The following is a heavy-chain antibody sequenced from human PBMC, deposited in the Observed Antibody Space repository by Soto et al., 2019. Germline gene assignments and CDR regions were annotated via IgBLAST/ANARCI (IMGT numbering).Heavy chain of an antibody. CDR1: GGTFSSYA. CDR2: IIPVFGTA. CDR3: ARVVPGAEAWFGP. V-gene: IGHV1-69*06. D-gene: IGHD2-2*01. J-gene: IGHJ5*02. Sequence: SVKVSCKASGGTFSSYAISWVRQAPGQGLEWMGGIIPVFGTANYAQKFQGRVTITADKSTSTAYMELSSLRSEDTAVYYCARVVPGAEAWFGPWGQGTLVTVSS.